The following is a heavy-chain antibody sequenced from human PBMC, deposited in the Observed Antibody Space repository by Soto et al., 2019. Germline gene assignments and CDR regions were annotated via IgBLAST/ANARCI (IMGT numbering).Heavy chain of an antibody. CDR2: IRSKAYGGTT. CDR3: TRLRDGDYFDY. CDR1: VFTFGDYA. J-gene: IGHJ4*02. V-gene: IGHV3-49*04. D-gene: IGHD3-10*01. Sequence: GVSLRLSCTASVFTFGDYAMSWVRQAPGKGLEWVGFIRSKAYGGTTEYAASVKGRFTISRDDSKSIAYLQMNSLKTEDTAVYYCTRLRDGDYFDYWGQGTLVTVSS.